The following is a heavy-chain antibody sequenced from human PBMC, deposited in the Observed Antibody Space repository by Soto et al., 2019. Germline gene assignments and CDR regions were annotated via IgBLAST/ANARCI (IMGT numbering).Heavy chain of an antibody. Sequence: QLQVQESGPGLVKPSETLSLTCTVSGGSISSSSYFWGWIRQPPEKGLEWIANFYYSGTTYYNPSLKSRVTISLNTNKNXFSLRLSSVTAADTAVYYCAWSMVRGALLSEYFQHWGQGTLVTVSS. CDR3: AWSMVRGALLSEYFQH. D-gene: IGHD3-10*01. V-gene: IGHV4-39*01. CDR1: GGSISSSSYF. J-gene: IGHJ1*01. CDR2: FYYSGTT.